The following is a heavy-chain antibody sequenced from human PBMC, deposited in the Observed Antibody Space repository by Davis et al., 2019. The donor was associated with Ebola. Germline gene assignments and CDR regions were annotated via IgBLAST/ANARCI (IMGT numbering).Heavy chain of an antibody. V-gene: IGHV1-69*13. J-gene: IGHJ6*03. D-gene: IGHD6-13*01. CDR3: ASPLSKRSSSWPEYYYYYMDV. CDR2: IIPIFGTA. Sequence: SVKVSCKASGGTFSSYAISWVRQAPGQGLEWMGGIIPIFGTANYAQKFQGRVTITADESTSTAYMELSSLRSEDTAVYYCASPLSKRSSSWPEYYYYYMDVWGKGTTVTVSS. CDR1: GGTFSSYA.